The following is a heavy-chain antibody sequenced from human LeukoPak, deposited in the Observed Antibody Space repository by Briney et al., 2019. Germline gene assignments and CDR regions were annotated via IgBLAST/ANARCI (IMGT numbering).Heavy chain of an antibody. CDR3: ARCYFDWFVHDAFDI. V-gene: IGHV6-1*01. CDR2: TYYRSKWYN. D-gene: IGHD3-9*01. J-gene: IGHJ3*02. Sequence: SQTLSLTCAISGDSVSSNSAAWNWIRQSPSRDLEWLGRTYYRSKWYNDYAVSVKSRITINPDTSKNQFSLQLNSVTPEDTAVHYCARCYFDWFVHDAFDIWGQGTMVTVSS. CDR1: GDSVSSNSAA.